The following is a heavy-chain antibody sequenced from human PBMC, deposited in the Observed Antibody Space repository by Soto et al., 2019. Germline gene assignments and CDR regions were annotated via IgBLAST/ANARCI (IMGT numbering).Heavy chain of an antibody. J-gene: IGHJ4*02. D-gene: IGHD2-2*01. V-gene: IGHV3-23*01. CDR3: AKSPPQPRVVLPATLDNPFLH. CDR2: ISGGDGST. Sequence: PGGSLRLSCTASGFTFNKYAMTWVRQAPGKGLEWVSAISGGDGSTYYADSVKGRFTISRDNSKDTLFLQMNSLRVEDTAIYYCAKSPPQPRVVLPATLDNPFLHWGQATRVTVS. CDR1: GFTFNKYA.